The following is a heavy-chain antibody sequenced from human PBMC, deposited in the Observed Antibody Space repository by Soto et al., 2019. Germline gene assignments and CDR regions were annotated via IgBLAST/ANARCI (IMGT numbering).Heavy chain of an antibody. J-gene: IGHJ6*02. CDR2: IFYSGST. Sequence: SETLSLTCTVSGGSVSSGSFYWNWIRQPPGKGPEWLGYIFYSGSTNYNPSLRSRVTISVDTSKNQFSLRLSSVTAADTAVYYCAREWNFYYGMDVWGQGTTVTVSS. CDR1: GGSVSSGSFY. V-gene: IGHV4-61*01. CDR3: AREWNFYYGMDV. D-gene: IGHD5-12*01.